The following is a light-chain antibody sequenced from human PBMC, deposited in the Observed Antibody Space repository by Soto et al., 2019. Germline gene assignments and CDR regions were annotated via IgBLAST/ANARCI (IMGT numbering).Light chain of an antibody. J-gene: IGKJ1*01. CDR3: QQSYSTPRT. CDR2: AAS. CDR1: QSISSY. Sequence: DIQLTQSPFSLSASVGERVTLTCRASQSISSYLNWYQQKPGKAPKLLIYAASSLQSGVPSRFSGSGSGTDFTLTISSLQPEDFATYYCQQSYSTPRTFGQGTKVDI. V-gene: IGKV1-39*01.